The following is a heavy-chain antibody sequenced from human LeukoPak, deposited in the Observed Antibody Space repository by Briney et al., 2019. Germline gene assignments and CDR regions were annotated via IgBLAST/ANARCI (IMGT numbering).Heavy chain of an antibody. CDR1: GYTFTGYY. J-gene: IGHJ6*03. V-gene: IGHV1-2*02. CDR3: ARDPPQYYYDSSGYYYYYYMDV. D-gene: IGHD3-22*01. Sequence: ASVKVSCKASGYTFTGYYMHWVRQAPGQGLEWMGWINPNSGGTNYAQKLQGRVTMTRDTSISTAYMELSRLRSDDTAVYYCARDPPQYYYDSSGYYYYYYMDVWGKGTTVTVSS. CDR2: INPNSGGT.